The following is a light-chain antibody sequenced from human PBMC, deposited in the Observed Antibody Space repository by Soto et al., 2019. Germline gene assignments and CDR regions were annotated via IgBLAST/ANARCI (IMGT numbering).Light chain of an antibody. CDR3: QHYGHSYT. CDR2: GAS. J-gene: IGKJ2*01. CDR1: QSVSSSF. V-gene: IGKV3-20*01. Sequence: EIVLTQSPGTLSLSPGERATLSCRASQSVSSSFLAWYRQTPGQPPSLLIYGASTRAPGIPDRGSGSGSGTDFTLTSSRLEREDFAVYYCQHYGHSYTFGQGTKLEIK.